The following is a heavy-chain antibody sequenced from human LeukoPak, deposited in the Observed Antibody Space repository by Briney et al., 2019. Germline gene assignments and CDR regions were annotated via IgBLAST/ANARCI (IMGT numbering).Heavy chain of an antibody. CDR3: ARGDYYDSSGYYRYYYYMDV. D-gene: IGHD3-22*01. CDR1: GFTFSSYS. Sequence: PGGSLRLSCAASGFTFSSYSMNWVRQAPGKGLEWVSSISSSSSYIYYADSVKGRFTISRDNAKNSLYLQMNSLRAEDTAVYYCARGDYYDSSGYYRYYYYMDVWGKGTTVTVSS. CDR2: ISSSSSYI. J-gene: IGHJ6*03. V-gene: IGHV3-21*01.